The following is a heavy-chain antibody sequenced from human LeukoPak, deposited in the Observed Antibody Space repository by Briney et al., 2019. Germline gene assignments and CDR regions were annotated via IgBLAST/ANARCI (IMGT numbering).Heavy chain of an antibody. J-gene: IGHJ4*02. CDR1: GFTFSSYA. D-gene: IGHD6-19*01. CDR2: ISYDGSNK. CDR3: ARDQLSDSSGCGFDY. V-gene: IGHV3-30-3*01. Sequence: PGGSLRLSCAASGFTFSSYAMHWVRQAPGKGLEWVAVISYDGSNKYYADSVKGRFTISRDNSKNTLYLQMNSLRAEDTAVYYCARDQLSDSSGCGFDYWGQGTLVTVSS.